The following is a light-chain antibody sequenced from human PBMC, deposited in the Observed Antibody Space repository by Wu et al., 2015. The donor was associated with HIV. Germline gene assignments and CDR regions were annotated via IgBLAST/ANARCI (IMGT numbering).Light chain of an antibody. Sequence: EIVLTQFPATLSFSPGETATLSCRASQSVSGTVAWYQQKPGQAPRLLIYDASNRAAGIPDRFSGGGFVTDFTLTISSLEPEDSAIYYCLQQYKWPLTFGQGTRLEIK. CDR3: LQQYKWPLT. CDR2: DAS. J-gene: IGKJ5*01. V-gene: IGKV3-11*01. CDR1: QSVSGT.